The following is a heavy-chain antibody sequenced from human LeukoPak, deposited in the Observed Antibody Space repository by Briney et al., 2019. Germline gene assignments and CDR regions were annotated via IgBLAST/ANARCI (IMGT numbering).Heavy chain of an antibody. V-gene: IGHV4-59*04. CDR3: AGQFDSSGSYFY. CDR2: IYHTGST. Sequence: SETLSLTCTVSGGSINNYYWSWIRQPPGKGLEWIGSIYHTGSTYYNPSLKSRATISVDTSKNQFSLKLKFVTAADTAVYYCAGQFDSSGSYFYWGQGTLVTVSS. J-gene: IGHJ4*02. CDR1: GGSINNYY. D-gene: IGHD3-22*01.